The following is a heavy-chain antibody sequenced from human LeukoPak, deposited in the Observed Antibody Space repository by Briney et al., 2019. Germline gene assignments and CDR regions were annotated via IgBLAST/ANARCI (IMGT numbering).Heavy chain of an antibody. CDR1: GYTFTSYY. J-gene: IGHJ6*02. D-gene: IGHD3-22*01. V-gene: IGHV1-46*01. Sequence: ASVKVSCKASGYTFTSYYMYWVRQAPGQGLEWMGIINSSGGNTSYAQNFQGRVTMTRDTSARLVYMELRSLRSEDTAVYYCARDNTYGYSYGMDVWGQGTTVTVSS. CDR3: ARDNTYGYSYGMDV. CDR2: INSSGGNT.